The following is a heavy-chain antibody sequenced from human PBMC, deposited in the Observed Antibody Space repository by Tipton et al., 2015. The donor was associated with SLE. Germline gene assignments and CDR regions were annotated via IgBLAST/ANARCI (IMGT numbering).Heavy chain of an antibody. CDR2: INPSDGTT. D-gene: IGHD3-10*01. Sequence: QSGAEVKKPGASVKVSCKASGYKLTNYYIHWVRQAPGQGLEWTGIINPSDGTTKYAQRFQGRLTMTRDTSTSTVDMELSSLRSEDTAFYYCARDARLVSSVRGIMVPHYFDYWGQGTLATVSS. CDR1: GYKLTNYY. J-gene: IGHJ4*02. CDR3: ARDARLVSSVRGIMVPHYFDY. V-gene: IGHV1-46*01.